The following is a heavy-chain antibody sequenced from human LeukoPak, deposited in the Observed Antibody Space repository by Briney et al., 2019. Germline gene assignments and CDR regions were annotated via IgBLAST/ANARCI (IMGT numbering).Heavy chain of an antibody. V-gene: IGHV3-23*01. D-gene: IGHD4-17*01. CDR3: AKGVRLTTVVTPTDY. Sequence: PGGSLRLSYAASGFTFSSYAMSWVRQAPGKGLEWVSAISGSGGSTYYADSVKGRFTISRDNSKNTLYLQMNSLRAEDTAVYYCAKGVRLTTVVTPTDYWGQGTLVTVSS. CDR1: GFTFSSYA. CDR2: ISGSGGST. J-gene: IGHJ4*02.